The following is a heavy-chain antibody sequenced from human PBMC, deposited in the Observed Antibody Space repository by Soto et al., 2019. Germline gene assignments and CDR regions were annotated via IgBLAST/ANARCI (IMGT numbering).Heavy chain of an antibody. V-gene: IGHV1-18*01. CDR3: AKDYDFWRGTTYYGMDV. CDR2: ISAYNGNT. Sequence: ASVKVSCKASGYTFTSYGISWVRQAPGQGLEWMGWISAYNGNTNYAQKLQGRVTMTTDTSTSTAYMELRSLRSDDTAVYYCAKDYDFWRGTTYYGMDVWGQGTTVTVSS. D-gene: IGHD3-3*01. CDR1: GYTFTSYG. J-gene: IGHJ6*02.